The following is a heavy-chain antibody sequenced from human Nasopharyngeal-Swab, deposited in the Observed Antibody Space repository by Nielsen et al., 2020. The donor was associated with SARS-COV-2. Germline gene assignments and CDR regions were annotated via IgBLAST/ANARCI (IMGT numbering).Heavy chain of an antibody. V-gene: IGHV3-30-3*01. CDR2: ISNDGSRK. CDR1: GFTFSSYA. J-gene: IGHJ3*02. CDR3: ARDRGSGSRTDDAFDI. Sequence: GESLKISCAASGFTFSSYAVHWVRQAPGKGLEWVAFISNDGSRKYYVDSVKGRFTVSRDNFQNTLYLHMNSLRADDMAIYYCARDRGSGSRTDDAFDIWGQGTMVTVSS. D-gene: IGHD1-26*01.